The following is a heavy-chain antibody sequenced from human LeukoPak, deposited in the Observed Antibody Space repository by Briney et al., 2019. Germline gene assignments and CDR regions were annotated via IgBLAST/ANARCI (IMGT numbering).Heavy chain of an antibody. CDR1: GGTFRSYV. Sequence: GSSVKVSCKASGGTFRSYVISWVRQAPGQGLEWMGRIIPIFGTANYAQKFQGRVTITTDESTSTAYMELSSLRSEDTAVYYCARGGRYYYDSSGTPPLNFDYWGQGTLVTVSA. J-gene: IGHJ4*02. CDR2: IIPIFGTA. V-gene: IGHV1-69*05. D-gene: IGHD3-22*01. CDR3: ARGGRYYYDSSGTPPLNFDY.